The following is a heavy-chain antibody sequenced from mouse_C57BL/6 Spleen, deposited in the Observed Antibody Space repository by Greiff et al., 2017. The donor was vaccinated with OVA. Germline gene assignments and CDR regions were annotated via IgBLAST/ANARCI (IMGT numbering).Heavy chain of an antibody. CDR3: ARQDREVYGSSDGWFAY. Sequence: VQGVESGPELVKPGASVKISCKASGYAFSSSWMNWVKQRPGKGLEWIGRIYPGDGDTNYNGKFKGKATLTAAKSSSTAYMQLSSLTSEDSAVYFCARQDREVYGSSDGWFAYWGQGTLVTVSA. J-gene: IGHJ3*01. V-gene: IGHV1-82*01. CDR1: GYAFSSSW. D-gene: IGHD1-1*01. CDR2: IYPGDGDT.